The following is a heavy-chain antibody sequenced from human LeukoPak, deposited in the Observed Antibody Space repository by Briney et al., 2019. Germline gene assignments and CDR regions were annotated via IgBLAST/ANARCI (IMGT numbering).Heavy chain of an antibody. CDR1: GFTFGDYA. D-gene: IGHD4-17*01. CDR2: IRIKAYGGTT. V-gene: IGHV3-49*04. CDR3: TRDRRGDYPHFGY. Sequence: QPGRSLRLSCTASGFTFGDYAVSWVRLAPGKGLEWVASIRIKAYGGTTEYAASVKGRFIISRDDSKSIAYLQMNSLKTEDTAVYYCTRDRRGDYPHFGYWGQGTLVTVST. J-gene: IGHJ4*02.